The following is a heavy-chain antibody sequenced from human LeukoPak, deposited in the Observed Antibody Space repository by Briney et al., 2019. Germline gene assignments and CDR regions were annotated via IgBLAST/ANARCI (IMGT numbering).Heavy chain of an antibody. CDR2: ISAYNGNT. CDR1: GYTFTSYG. Sequence: ASVKVSCKASGYTFTSYGISWVRQAPGQGLEWMGWISAYNGNTNYAQKLQGRVTMTEDTSTDTAYMELSSLRSEDTAVYYCARVDYYDSSGYPDPYWHFDLWGRGTLVTVSS. CDR3: ARVDYYDSSGYPDPYWHFDL. D-gene: IGHD3-22*01. J-gene: IGHJ2*01. V-gene: IGHV1-18*01.